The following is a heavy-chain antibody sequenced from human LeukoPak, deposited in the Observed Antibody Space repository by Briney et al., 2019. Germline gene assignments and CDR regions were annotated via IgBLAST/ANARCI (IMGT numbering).Heavy chain of an antibody. CDR3: ARVRGTRWLQPWIDY. Sequence: GGSLRLSCAASGFTFSSYAMHWVRQAPGKGLEWVAVISYDGSNKYNADSVKGRFTISRDNSKNTLYLQMSSLRAEDTAVYYCARVRGTRWLQPWIDYWGQGTLVTVSS. J-gene: IGHJ4*02. V-gene: IGHV3-30-3*01. CDR2: ISYDGSNK. D-gene: IGHD5-24*01. CDR1: GFTFSSYA.